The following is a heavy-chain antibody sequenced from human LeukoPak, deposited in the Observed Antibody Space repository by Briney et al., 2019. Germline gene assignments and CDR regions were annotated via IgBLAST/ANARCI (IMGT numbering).Heavy chain of an antibody. CDR2: ISSSGSTI. Sequence: GGSLRLSCAASGFTFSDYYMSWIRQAPGKGLEWVSYISSSGSTIYYADSVKGRFTISRDNAKKSLYLQMNSLRAEDTAVYYCARGGQQWLVRYYFHFWGQGTLVTVSS. V-gene: IGHV3-11*01. D-gene: IGHD6-19*01. CDR1: GFTFSDYY. J-gene: IGHJ4*02. CDR3: ARGGQQWLVRYYFHF.